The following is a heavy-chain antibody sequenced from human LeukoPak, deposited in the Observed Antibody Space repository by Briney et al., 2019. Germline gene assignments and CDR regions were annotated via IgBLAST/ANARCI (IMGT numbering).Heavy chain of an antibody. Sequence: PGGSLRLSCAASGFTFSSYAMSWVRQAPGRGLEWVSAISGSGGSTYYADSVKGRFTISRDNSKNTLYLQMNSLRAEDTAVYYCAKGASYNDILTGYLYWGQGTLVTVSS. D-gene: IGHD3-9*01. CDR2: ISGSGGST. V-gene: IGHV3-23*01. J-gene: IGHJ4*02. CDR3: AKGASYNDILTGYLY. CDR1: GFTFSSYA.